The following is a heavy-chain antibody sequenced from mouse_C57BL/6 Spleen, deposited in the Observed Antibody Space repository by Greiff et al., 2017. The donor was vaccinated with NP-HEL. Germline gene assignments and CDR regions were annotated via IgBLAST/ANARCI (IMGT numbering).Heavy chain of an antibody. CDR2: ILPGSGST. CDR3: ARGITTVVAPAD. V-gene: IGHV1-9*01. D-gene: IGHD1-1*01. Sequence: QVQLQQSGAELMKPGASVKLSCKATGYTFTGYWIEWVKQRPGHGLEWIGEILPGSGSTNYNEKFKGKATLTADTASNTAYMQLSSLTSEDSASYYCARGITTVVAPADWGKGTLVTVAA. CDR1: GYTFTGYW. J-gene: IGHJ3*01.